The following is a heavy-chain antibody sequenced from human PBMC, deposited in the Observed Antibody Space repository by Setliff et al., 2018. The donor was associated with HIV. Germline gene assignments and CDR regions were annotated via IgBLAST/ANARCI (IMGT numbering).Heavy chain of an antibody. V-gene: IGHV3-20*04. Sequence: PGGSLRLSCAASGFTFDDYGMSWVRQAPGKGLEWVSGINWNGGSTGYADSVKGRFTISRDNAKNSLYLQMNSLRAEDTALYYCAVLAVISTHDAFDIWGQGTMVTVSS. CDR1: GFTFDDYG. CDR3: AVLAVISTHDAFDI. J-gene: IGHJ3*02. D-gene: IGHD3-22*01. CDR2: INWNGGST.